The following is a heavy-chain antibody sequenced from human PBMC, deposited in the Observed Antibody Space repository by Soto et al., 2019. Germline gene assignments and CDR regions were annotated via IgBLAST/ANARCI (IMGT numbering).Heavy chain of an antibody. CDR1: GGSISSSSYY. Sequence: SETLSLTCTVSGGSISSSSYYWGWIRQPPGKGLEWIGSIYYSGSTYYNPSLKSRVTISVDTSKNQFSLKLSSVTAADTAVYYCASSGSSWYPSIDYWGQGTLVTVSS. CDR2: IYYSGST. D-gene: IGHD6-13*01. CDR3: ASSGSSWYPSIDY. V-gene: IGHV4-39*01. J-gene: IGHJ4*02.